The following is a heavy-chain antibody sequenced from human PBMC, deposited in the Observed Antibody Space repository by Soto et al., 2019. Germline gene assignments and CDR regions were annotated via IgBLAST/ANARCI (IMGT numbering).Heavy chain of an antibody. CDR2: INGYNGDT. J-gene: IGHJ5*02. CDR3: ARGGSLSLRDGYMSNWFDP. CDR1: GYTFSSYG. Sequence: ASVKVSCKASGYTFSSYGVSWVRQAPGQRLEWMGWINGYNGDTKYSQKFQGRVTMTKDTSTTTVYMELRSLRSDDTAVYYCARGGSLSLRDGYMSNWFDPWGQGTPVTVSS. D-gene: IGHD3-16*02. V-gene: IGHV1-18*04.